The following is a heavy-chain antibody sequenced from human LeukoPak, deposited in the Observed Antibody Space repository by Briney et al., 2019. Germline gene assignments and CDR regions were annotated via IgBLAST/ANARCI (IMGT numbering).Heavy chain of an antibody. V-gene: IGHV1-69*05. Sequence: SVKVSCKASGGTFSSYAISWVRQAPGQGLEWMGRTIPIFGTANYAQKFQGRVTITTDESTSTAYMELSSLRSEDTAVYYCAREAAAALLYFDYWGQGTLVTVSS. CDR2: TIPIFGTA. J-gene: IGHJ4*02. CDR1: GGTFSSYA. CDR3: AREAAAALLYFDY. D-gene: IGHD6-13*01.